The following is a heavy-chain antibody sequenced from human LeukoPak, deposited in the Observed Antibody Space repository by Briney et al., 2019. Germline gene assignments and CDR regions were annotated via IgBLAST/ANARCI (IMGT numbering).Heavy chain of an antibody. J-gene: IGHJ4*02. CDR3: ARGPIFCTNGVCPYFDC. CDR2: ISGNGANT. CDR1: GFTFRSHV. D-gene: IGHD2-8*01. Sequence: GGSLRLSCAASGFTFRSHVMHWVRQAPGKGLEYVSAISGNGANTNYANSVKGRFTISRDNSKNTLYLQMGSLRAEDMAVYYCARGPIFCTNGVCPYFDCWGQGTLVTVSS. V-gene: IGHV3-64*01.